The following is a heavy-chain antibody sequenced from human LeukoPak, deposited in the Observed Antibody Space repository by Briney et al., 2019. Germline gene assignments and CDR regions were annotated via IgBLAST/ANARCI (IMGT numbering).Heavy chain of an antibody. Sequence: PSETLFLTCTVSGGSISSYYWSWIRQPPGKGLEWIGYIYYSGSTNYNPSLKSRVTISVDTSKNQFSLKLSSVTAADTAVYYCARFTYDFWSGYDDAFDIWGQGTMVTVSS. J-gene: IGHJ3*02. V-gene: IGHV4-59*01. CDR1: GGSISSYY. D-gene: IGHD3-3*01. CDR2: IYYSGST. CDR3: ARFTYDFWSGYDDAFDI.